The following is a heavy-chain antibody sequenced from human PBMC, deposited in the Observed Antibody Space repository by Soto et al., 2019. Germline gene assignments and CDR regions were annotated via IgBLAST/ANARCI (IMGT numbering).Heavy chain of an antibody. J-gene: IGHJ6*02. Sequence: PGGSLRLSCAASGFTLSDHYMDWVRQAPGKGLEWVGRTRNKANRYTTEYAASVKGRFTISRDDSTNSLYVQMNSLKTEDTAAYYCARGAGELQKLGGYYYGLDVWGRGTTVTVSS. V-gene: IGHV3-72*01. CDR2: TRNKANRYTT. D-gene: IGHD7-27*01. CDR1: GFTLSDHY. CDR3: ARGAGELQKLGGYYYGLDV.